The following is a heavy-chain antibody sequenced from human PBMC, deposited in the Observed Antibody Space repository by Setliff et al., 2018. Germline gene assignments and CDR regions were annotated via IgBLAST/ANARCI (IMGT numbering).Heavy chain of an antibody. D-gene: IGHD3-16*01. CDR1: GFTLSHYS. J-gene: IGHJ4*02. CDR3: ARDGGEY. Sequence: GGSLRLSCAASGFTLSHYSMNWVRQAPGKGLECVSSISSSSGYIYYADSVKGRFTISRDNAKNSLYLQMNSLRAEDTAVYYCARDGGEYWGQGTLVTVSS. CDR2: ISSSSGYI. V-gene: IGHV3-21*01.